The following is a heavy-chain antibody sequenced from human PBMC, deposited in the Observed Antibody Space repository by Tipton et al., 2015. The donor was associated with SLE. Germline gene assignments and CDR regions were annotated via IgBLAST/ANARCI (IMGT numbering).Heavy chain of an antibody. J-gene: IGHJ4*02. CDR2: IYYSGST. V-gene: IGHV4-59*11. CDR1: GGSISSHY. D-gene: IGHD1-26*01. Sequence: TLSLTCTVSGGSISSHYWSWIRQPPGKGLEWIGYIYYSGSTNYNPSLKSRVTISVDTSKNQFSLKLSSVTAADTAVYYCARGGWELSFDYWGQGTLVTVSS. CDR3: ARGGWELSFDY.